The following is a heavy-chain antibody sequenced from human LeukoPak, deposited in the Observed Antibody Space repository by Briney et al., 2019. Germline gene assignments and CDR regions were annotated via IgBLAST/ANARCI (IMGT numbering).Heavy chain of an antibody. CDR1: GGSISSGGYS. Sequence: SETLSLTCAVSGGSISSGGYSWSWIRQPPGKGLEWIGYIYHSGSTYYSPSLKSRVTISVDTSKNQFSLKLNSVTAADTAIYYCARIQDIGAAASGSHLFDFWGQGTLVTVSS. J-gene: IGHJ4*02. D-gene: IGHD2-15*01. V-gene: IGHV4-30-2*01. CDR2: IYHSGST. CDR3: ARIQDIGAAASGSHLFDF.